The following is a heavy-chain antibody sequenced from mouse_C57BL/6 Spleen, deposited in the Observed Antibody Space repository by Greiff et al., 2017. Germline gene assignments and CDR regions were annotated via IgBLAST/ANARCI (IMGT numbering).Heavy chain of an antibody. V-gene: IGHV1-64*01. CDR1: GYTFTSYW. J-gene: IGHJ1*03. CDR3: AREGTWYFDV. Sequence: QVQLQQPGAELVKPGASVKLSCKASGYTFTSYWMHWVKQRPGQGLEWIGMIHPNSGSTNYNEKFKSKATLTVDKSSSTAYMQLSRLTSEDSAVYYCAREGTWYFDVWGTGTTVTVSS. CDR2: IHPNSGST.